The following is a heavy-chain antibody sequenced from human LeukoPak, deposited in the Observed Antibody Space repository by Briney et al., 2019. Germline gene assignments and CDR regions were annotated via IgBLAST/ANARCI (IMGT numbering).Heavy chain of an antibody. CDR2: IYTSGST. CDR3: ARDMPATLAAPFDY. CDR1: GGSISSYY. V-gene: IGHV4-4*07. J-gene: IGHJ4*02. D-gene: IGHD2-15*01. Sequence: PSETLSLTCTVSGGSISSYYWSWIRQPAGKGLEWIGRIYTSGSTNYNPSLKSRVTMSVDTSKNQFSLKLSSVTAADTAVYYCARDMPATLAAPFDYWGQGTLVTVSS.